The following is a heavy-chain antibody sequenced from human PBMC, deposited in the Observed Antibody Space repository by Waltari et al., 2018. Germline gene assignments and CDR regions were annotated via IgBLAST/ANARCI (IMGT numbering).Heavy chain of an antibody. CDR1: GGSISSGDYY. CDR2: IYYSGSP. Sequence: QVQLQESGPGLVKPSQTLSLTCTVSGGSISSGDYYWSWIRQPPGKGLEWIGYIYYSGSPYYNPSLKSRVTISVDTSKNQFSLKLSSVTAADTAVYYCARDGYGSGGGYWYFDLWGRGTLVTVSS. CDR3: ARDGYGSGGGYWYFDL. J-gene: IGHJ2*01. V-gene: IGHV4-30-4*08. D-gene: IGHD3-16*01.